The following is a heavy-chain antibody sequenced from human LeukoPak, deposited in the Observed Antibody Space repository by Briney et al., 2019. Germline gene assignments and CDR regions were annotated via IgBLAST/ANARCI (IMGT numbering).Heavy chain of an antibody. CDR1: GGTFSSYA. J-gene: IGHJ5*02. CDR3: ARDKEGRFDP. Sequence: GASVKVSCKASGGTFSSYAISWVRQAPGQGLEWMGGIIPIFGTANYAQKFQGRVTITADESTSTAYMELSSLRSEDTAVYYCARDKEGRFDPWGQGTLVTVSS. V-gene: IGHV1-69*13. CDR2: IIPIFGTA.